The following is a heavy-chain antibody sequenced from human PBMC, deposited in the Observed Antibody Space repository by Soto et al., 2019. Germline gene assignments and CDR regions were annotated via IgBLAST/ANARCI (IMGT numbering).Heavy chain of an antibody. D-gene: IGHD3-10*01. CDR1: GYAISSGFY. J-gene: IGHJ4*02. CDR2: IYFTGTT. Sequence: SETLSLTCDVSGYAISSGFYWAWIRQPPGKRLEWIGNIYFTGTTSYNPSLKTRVTMSVDTSKNQFSLRLSSVTAADTAVFYCARVRRIGMSGSPGDSWGQGTQVTVSS. V-gene: IGHV4-38-2*01. CDR3: ARVRRIGMSGSPGDS.